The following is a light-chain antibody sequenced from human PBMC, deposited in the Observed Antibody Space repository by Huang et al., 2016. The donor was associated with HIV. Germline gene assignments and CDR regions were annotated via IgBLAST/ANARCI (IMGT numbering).Light chain of an antibody. CDR2: EAS. V-gene: IGKV1-39*01. J-gene: IGKJ2*01. CDR3: QQSHSTPYT. CDR1: QIISKY. Sequence: DIQMTQSPSSLSASVGDRVTISCRASQIISKYLIWYQQKPGKAPKPLIYEASSVQRGVPSRFGGSGSGTDFTLTISSLQPEDFATYYCQQSHSTPYTFGQGTKLEIK.